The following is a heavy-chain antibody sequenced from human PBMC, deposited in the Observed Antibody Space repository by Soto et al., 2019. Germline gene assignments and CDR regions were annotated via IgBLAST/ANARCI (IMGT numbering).Heavy chain of an antibody. D-gene: IGHD6-19*01. Sequence: QVQLVESGGGVVQPGRSLRLSCAVSGFTFKTYGIHWVRQAPGKGHEWVGTVSYEGRYQFYADFVKGRFTISKGISKKTVYLQMTSLRGEYTGVYYCASAWQWPDYWGQGTLVTVSS. CDR2: VSYEGRYQ. CDR3: ASAWQWPDY. CDR1: GFTFKTYG. J-gene: IGHJ4*02. V-gene: IGHV3-30*03.